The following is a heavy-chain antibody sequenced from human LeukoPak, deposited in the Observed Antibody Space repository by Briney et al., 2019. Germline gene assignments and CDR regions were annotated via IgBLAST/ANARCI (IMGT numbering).Heavy chain of an antibody. CDR2: ISGSGGST. V-gene: IGHV3-23*01. CDR1: GFTFSSYA. J-gene: IGHJ6*04. CDR3: AKSLWLLVTPYYYYYYGMDV. Sequence: GGSLRLSCAASGFTFSSYAMSWVRQAPGKGLEWVSAISGSGGSTYYADSVKGRFTISRDNSKNTLYLQMNSLRAEDTAVYYCAKSLWLLVTPYYYYYYGMDVWGKGTTVTVSS. D-gene: IGHD3-9*01.